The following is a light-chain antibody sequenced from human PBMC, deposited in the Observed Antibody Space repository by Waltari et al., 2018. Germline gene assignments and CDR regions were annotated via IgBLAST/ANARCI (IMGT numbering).Light chain of an antibody. V-gene: IGLV2-14*03. Sequence: QSALTQPASVSGSPGQSITISCTGIGSAIDDSDFVSWYQPHPGKAPRGIIYDVTNRPSGISGRFSASKSANTASLTIAGLQPEDEGDYYCTSQTLDGVVLFGGGTQVTVL. CDR2: DVT. CDR1: GSAIDDSDF. CDR3: TSQTLDGVVL. J-gene: IGLJ3*02.